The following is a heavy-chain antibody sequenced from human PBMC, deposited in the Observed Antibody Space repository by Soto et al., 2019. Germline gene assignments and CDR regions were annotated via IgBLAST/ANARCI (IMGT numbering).Heavy chain of an antibody. J-gene: IGHJ4*02. D-gene: IGHD5-18*01. CDR3: AREEYTYVYRPYFDN. CDR1: GFSFRNFW. Sequence: GGSLRLSCAASGFSFRNFWMSWVRQAPGKGPEWVANIKKDGSEIHYVDSVKGRFTVSRDNGKDSLYLQMNSLRVDDAAVYYCAREEYTYVYRPYFDNWGQGSLVTVSS. V-gene: IGHV3-7*01. CDR2: IKKDGSEI.